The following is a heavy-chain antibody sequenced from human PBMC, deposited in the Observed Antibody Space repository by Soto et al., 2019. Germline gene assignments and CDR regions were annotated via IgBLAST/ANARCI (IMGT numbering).Heavy chain of an antibody. V-gene: IGHV3-30*04. J-gene: IGHJ5*02. D-gene: IGHD1-26*01. CDR3: AKDPNPNSGSLNWFDP. CDR2: ITYDGNNK. Sequence: GGSLRLSCAASGVTFSSYAMHWVRQAPGKGLEWVAVITYDGNNKNYGDSVKGRFTISRDNSRNTLYLQMNSLRAEDTAVYYCAKDPNPNSGSLNWFDPWGQGTLVTVSS. CDR1: GVTFSSYA.